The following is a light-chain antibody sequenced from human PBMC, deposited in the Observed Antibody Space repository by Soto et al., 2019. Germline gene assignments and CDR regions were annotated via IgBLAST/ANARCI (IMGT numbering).Light chain of an antibody. CDR1: QSVSSNY. Sequence: EIVLTQSPGTLSLSPGERATLSCRASQSVSSNYLAWYQQKPGQAPRLLIYGASSRATGIPDRFSGSGSGTDFTFTISRLEPEDFAMYYCQQYGSSPWTFGQGTKVDIK. V-gene: IGKV3-20*01. CDR3: QQYGSSPWT. CDR2: GAS. J-gene: IGKJ1*01.